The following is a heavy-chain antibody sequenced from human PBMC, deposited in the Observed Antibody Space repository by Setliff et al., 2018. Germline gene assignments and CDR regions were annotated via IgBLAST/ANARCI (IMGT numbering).Heavy chain of an antibody. CDR3: ARGPRITIFGVVSLSLYGMDV. J-gene: IGHJ6*02. D-gene: IGHD3-3*01. CDR1: GYTFTSYA. Sequence: ASVKVSCKASGYTFTSYAISWVRQAPGQGLEWMGRIIPIFGTANYAQKFQGRVTITADKSTSTAYMELSSLRSEDTAVYYCARGPRITIFGVVSLSLYGMDVWGQGTTVTVSS. CDR2: IIPIFGTA. V-gene: IGHV1-69*06.